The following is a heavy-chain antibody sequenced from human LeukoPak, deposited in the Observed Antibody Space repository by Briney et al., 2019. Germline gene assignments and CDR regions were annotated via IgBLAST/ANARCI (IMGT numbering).Heavy chain of an antibody. CDR2: IYYSGST. CDR3: ARRPRAMDTYPIFDY. Sequence: SETLSLTCTVSGGSISSSSYYWGWIRQPPGKGLEWIGSIYYSGSTYYNPSLKSRVTISVDTSKNQFSLKLSSVTAADTAVYYCARRPRAMDTYPIFDYWGQGALVTVSS. CDR1: GGSISSSSYY. J-gene: IGHJ4*02. D-gene: IGHD5-18*01. V-gene: IGHV4-39*01.